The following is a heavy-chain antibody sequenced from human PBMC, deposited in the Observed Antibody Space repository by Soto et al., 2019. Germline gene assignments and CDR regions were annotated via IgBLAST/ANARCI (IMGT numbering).Heavy chain of an antibody. CDR3: ARKRDRDFDY. J-gene: IGHJ4*02. CDR1: GYTFTVYY. V-gene: IGHV1-46*01. CDR2: INPSSGST. Sequence: ASVEVSCKASGYTFTVYYMNWVRQAPGQGLEWMGIINPSSGSTINAQKFQGRVTMTRETSTSTVYMELSSLTSEDTAGYYCARKRDRDFDYWGQGTLVTVSS.